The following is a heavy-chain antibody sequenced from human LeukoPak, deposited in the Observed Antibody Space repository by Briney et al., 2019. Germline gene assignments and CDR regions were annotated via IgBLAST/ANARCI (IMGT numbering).Heavy chain of an antibody. CDR1: GGSISSSSYY. V-gene: IGHV4-39*07. CDR3: ARAPLLWFGELFNWYFDL. J-gene: IGHJ2*01. CDR2: IYYSGST. D-gene: IGHD3-10*01. Sequence: SETLSLTCTVSGGSISSSSYYWGWIRQPPGKGLEWIGSIYYSGSTYYNPSLKSRVTISVDTSKNQFSLKLSSVTAADTAVYYCARAPLLWFGELFNWYFDLWGRGTLVTVSS.